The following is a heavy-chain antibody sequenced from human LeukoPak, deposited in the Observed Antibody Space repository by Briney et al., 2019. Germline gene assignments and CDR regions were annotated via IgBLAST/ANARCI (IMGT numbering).Heavy chain of an antibody. CDR3: AKSERLTMIGGWAPTFDS. CDR2: LYSDGST. D-gene: IGHD3-22*01. CDR1: GFTVSDKY. Sequence: GGSLRLSCAASGFTVSDKYMSWVRQAPGKGLEWVSILYSDGSTYYADSVEGRFTISRDNSKNTLFFQMNSLRVEDTAVYYCAKSERLTMIGGWAPTFDSWGQGTLVTVPS. V-gene: IGHV3-66*01. J-gene: IGHJ4*02.